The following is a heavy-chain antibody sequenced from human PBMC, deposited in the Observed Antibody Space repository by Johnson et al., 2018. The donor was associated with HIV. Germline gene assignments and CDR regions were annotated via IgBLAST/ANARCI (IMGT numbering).Heavy chain of an antibody. Sequence: VQLVESGGGLVQPGGSLRLSCAASGFTFSSYAMHWVRQAPGKGLEYVSAISSNGGSTYYANSVKGRFTISRDNSKNTLYLQMGSLRAEDMAVYYCACPILFDSSGATDAFDIWGQGTMVTVSS. D-gene: IGHD3-22*01. J-gene: IGHJ3*02. V-gene: IGHV3-64*01. CDR1: GFTFSSYA. CDR3: ACPILFDSSGATDAFDI. CDR2: ISSNGGST.